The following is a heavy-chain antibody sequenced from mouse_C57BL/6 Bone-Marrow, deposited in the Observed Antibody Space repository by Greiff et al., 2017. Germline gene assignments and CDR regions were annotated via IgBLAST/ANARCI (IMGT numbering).Heavy chain of an antibody. CDR3: AREGNYYSYYAMAY. D-gene: IGHD2-1*01. V-gene: IGHV1-81*01. CDR1: GYTFTSYG. Sequence: VKLMESGAELARPGASVKLSCKASGYTFTSYGISWVKQRTGQGLEWIGEIYPRSGNTYYNEKFKGKATLTADKSSSTAYMELRSLTSEDSAVYFCAREGNYYSYYAMAYWGQGTSVTVSS. J-gene: IGHJ4*01. CDR2: IYPRSGNT.